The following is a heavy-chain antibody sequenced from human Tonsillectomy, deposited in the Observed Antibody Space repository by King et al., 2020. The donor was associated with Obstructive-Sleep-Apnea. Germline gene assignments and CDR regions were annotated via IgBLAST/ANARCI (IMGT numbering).Heavy chain of an antibody. J-gene: IGHJ5*02. CDR2: IYYSGST. Sequence: VQLQESGPGLVKPSQTLSLICTVSGGSISSGDYYWSWIRQPPGKGLDWIGYIYYSGSTYYNPSLKSRVTISVETSENQFSLKLSSVNAADTAVYYCGRVTYSGYAFCRWFDPWGQGTLVTVSS. CDR1: GGSISSGDYY. D-gene: IGHD5-12*01. V-gene: IGHV4-30-4*01. CDR3: GRVTYSGYAFCRWFDP.